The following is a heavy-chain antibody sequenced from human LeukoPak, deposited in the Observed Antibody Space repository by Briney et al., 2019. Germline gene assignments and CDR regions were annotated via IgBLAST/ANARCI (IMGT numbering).Heavy chain of an antibody. J-gene: IGHJ4*02. D-gene: IGHD3-22*01. CDR3: ATDAETYYYDSSGYIGLRYFDY. CDR2: IYYSGRT. CDR1: GGSISSGGYY. V-gene: IGHV4-31*03. Sequence: SQTLSLTCTVSGGSISSGGYYWSWIRQHPGKGLEWIGYIYYSGRTYYNPSLKSRVTISVDTSKNQFSLKLSSVTAADTAVYYCATDAETYYYDSSGYIGLRYFDYWGQGTLVTVSS.